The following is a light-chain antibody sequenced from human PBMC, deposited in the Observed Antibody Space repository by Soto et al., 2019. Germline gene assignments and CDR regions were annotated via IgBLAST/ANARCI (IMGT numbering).Light chain of an antibody. CDR1: QSISSW. V-gene: IGKV1-5*01. CDR2: DAS. J-gene: IGKJ1*01. CDR3: QQYNSYPVT. Sequence: DIQMTQSPSTLSASVGDRVTITCRASQSISSWLAWNQQKPGKAPKLLIYDASSLESGVPSRFSGSGSGTEFTLTISSLQPDDFATYYCQQYNSYPVTFGQGTKVEIK.